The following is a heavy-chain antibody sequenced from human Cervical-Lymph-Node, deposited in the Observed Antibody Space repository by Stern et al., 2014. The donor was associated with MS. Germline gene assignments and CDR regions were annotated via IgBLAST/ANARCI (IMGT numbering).Heavy chain of an antibody. CDR2: ISSSGTAI. V-gene: IGHV3-11*01. CDR3: ARDSGYGIDF. J-gene: IGHJ4*02. Sequence: VQLEESGGGLVKPGGSLRLYCAASGFTFSDYYMNWFRQAPGKGLEWISYISSSGTAIYYADSVKGRFTISRDNGKNSLYLQMNSLRAEDTAMYFCARDSGYGIDFWGQGILLTVSS. CDR1: GFTFSDYY. D-gene: IGHD4-17*01.